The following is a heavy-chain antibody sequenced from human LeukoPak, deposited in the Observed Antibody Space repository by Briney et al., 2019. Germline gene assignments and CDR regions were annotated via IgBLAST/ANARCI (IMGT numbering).Heavy chain of an antibody. J-gene: IGHJ4*02. V-gene: IGHV1-8*01. CDR3: ARGPPESSNSDY. D-gene: IGHD6-13*01. Sequence: ASVTVSFTASGYTFTNYDINWVRQATGQGREGMGWMNPNSANTGYAQKFQGRVTMTRNTSISTAYMELSSLRSEDTAVYYCARGPPESSNSDYWGQGTLVTVSS. CDR1: GYTFTNYD. CDR2: MNPNSANT.